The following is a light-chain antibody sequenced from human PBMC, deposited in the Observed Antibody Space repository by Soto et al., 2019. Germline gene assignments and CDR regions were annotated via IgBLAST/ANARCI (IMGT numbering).Light chain of an antibody. CDR3: QHYNSYSEA. Sequence: DIQMTHSPSTFSASVGDRVTITFRASQSISSWLAWYQQKPGKAPKLLICDASSLESGVPSRFSGSGSGTEFTLTISSLQPDDFATYYCQHYNSYSEAFGQGTKVDI. V-gene: IGKV1-5*01. J-gene: IGKJ1*01. CDR2: DAS. CDR1: QSISSW.